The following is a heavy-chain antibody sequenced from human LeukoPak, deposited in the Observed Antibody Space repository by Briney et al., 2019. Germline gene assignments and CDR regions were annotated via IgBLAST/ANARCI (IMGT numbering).Heavy chain of an antibody. D-gene: IGHD3-3*01. CDR1: GFTFSSYG. CDR2: IRYDGSNK. Sequence: GGSLRLSCAASGFTFSSYGMHWVRRAPGKGLEWVAFIRYDGSNKYYADSVKGRFTISRDNSKNTLYLQMNSLRAEDTAVYYCARDAPPPYYDFWSGYYKGGNFDYWGQGTLVTVSS. J-gene: IGHJ4*02. CDR3: ARDAPPPYYDFWSGYYKGGNFDY. V-gene: IGHV3-30*02.